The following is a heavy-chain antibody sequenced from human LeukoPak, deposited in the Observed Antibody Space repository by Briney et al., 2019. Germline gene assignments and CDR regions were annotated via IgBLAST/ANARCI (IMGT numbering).Heavy chain of an antibody. CDR1: GYSISSGYY. Sequence: PSETLSLTCTVSGYSISSGYYWGWIRQPPGKGLEWIGSIYHSGSTYYNPSLKSRVTISVDTSKNQFSLKLSSVTAADTAVYYCARDIELWSGEPMSAVDYWGQGTLVTVSS. V-gene: IGHV4-38-2*02. CDR2: IYHSGST. J-gene: IGHJ4*02. D-gene: IGHD3-10*01. CDR3: ARDIELWSGEPMSAVDY.